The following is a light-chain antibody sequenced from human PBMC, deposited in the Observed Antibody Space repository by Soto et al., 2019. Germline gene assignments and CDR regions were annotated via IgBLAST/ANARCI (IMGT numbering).Light chain of an antibody. CDR1: SGHRTYV. CDR2: LNSDGRH. Sequence: QLVLTQSPSASASLGASVKLTCTLSSGHRTYVIAWHQQQPEKGPRYLMNLNSDGRHTKGDGIPDRFSGSSSGTERYLTISSLQSEDEADYYCQTWGTGLLVFGGGTKLTVL. V-gene: IGLV4-69*01. J-gene: IGLJ2*01. CDR3: QTWGTGLLV.